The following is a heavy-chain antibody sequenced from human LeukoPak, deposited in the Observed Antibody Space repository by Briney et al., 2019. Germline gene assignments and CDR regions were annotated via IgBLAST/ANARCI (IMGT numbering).Heavy chain of an antibody. CDR2: ISSSSSYV. V-gene: IGHV3-21*01. CDR3: ARDGPYSGSYVYYYGMDV. Sequence: GGSLRLSCAASGFTFSSYSMNWVRQAPGKGLEWVSSISSSSSYVYYADSVKGRFTISRDNAKNSLYLQMNSLRAEDTAVYYCARDGPYSGSYVYYYGMDVWGQGTTVTVSS. D-gene: IGHD1-26*01. J-gene: IGHJ6*02. CDR1: GFTFSSYS.